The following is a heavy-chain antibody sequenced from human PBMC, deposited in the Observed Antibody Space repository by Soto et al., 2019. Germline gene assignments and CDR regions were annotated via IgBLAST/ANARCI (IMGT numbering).Heavy chain of an antibody. V-gene: IGHV1-69*01. CDR2: VIPDFGTA. J-gene: IGHJ2*01. CDR1: GGTFSSYA. Sequence: VQLVQSGAEVKKPGSSVKVSCKASGGTFSSYAINWVRQAPGQGLEWMGGVIPDFGTANYAHGFQGRVSITANQSMTTAYMELSSLRSEDTAVYYCARGPPGSSSWSWYFDLWGRGTLVSVSS. CDR3: ARGPPGSSSWSWYFDL. D-gene: IGHD6-13*01.